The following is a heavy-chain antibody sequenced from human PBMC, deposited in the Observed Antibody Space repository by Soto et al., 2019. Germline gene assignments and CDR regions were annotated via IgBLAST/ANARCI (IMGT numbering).Heavy chain of an antibody. J-gene: IGHJ4*02. D-gene: IGHD3-10*01. CDR3: ARVRGRTMVRGVTYFDY. V-gene: IGHV4-34*01. Sequence: NPLETLSLTSAVYGGSFSGYYWSWIRQPPGKGLEWIGEINHSGSTNYNPSLKSRVTISVDTSKNQFSLKLSSVTAADTAVYYCARVRGRTMVRGVTYFDYWGQGTLVTVSS. CDR1: GGSFSGYY. CDR2: INHSGST.